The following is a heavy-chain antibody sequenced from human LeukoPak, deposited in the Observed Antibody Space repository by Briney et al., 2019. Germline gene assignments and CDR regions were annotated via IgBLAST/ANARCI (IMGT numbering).Heavy chain of an antibody. D-gene: IGHD5-24*01. V-gene: IGHV4-39*01. CDR2: VFYSGKT. CDR1: GVSITSSRFY. CDR3: ARHLKDDYNSDYWYLDL. J-gene: IGHJ2*01. Sequence: KASETLFLTCTVSGVSITSSRFYWAWIRQSPGKGLEWIGNVFYSGKTYYNPSLRGRVTISVDTSKSQFSLKLNSVAAADTATYYCARHLKDDYNSDYWYLDLWGRGTLITVSS.